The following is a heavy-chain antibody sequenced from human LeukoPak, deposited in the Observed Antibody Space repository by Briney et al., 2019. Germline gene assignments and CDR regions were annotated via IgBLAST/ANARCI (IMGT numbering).Heavy chain of an antibody. CDR3: AREWAGYSSGWYRGEYYFDY. CDR1: EFTFSSYS. J-gene: IGHJ4*02. Sequence: GGSLRLSCAASEFTFSSYSMHWVRQAPGKGLEWVAVISDDGRKKYYGDSVKGRFTISRVNSKNTLNLQMNSLGAEDTAVYYCAREWAGYSSGWYRGEYYFDYWGQGTLVTVSS. CDR2: ISDDGRKK. D-gene: IGHD6-19*01. V-gene: IGHV3-30*04.